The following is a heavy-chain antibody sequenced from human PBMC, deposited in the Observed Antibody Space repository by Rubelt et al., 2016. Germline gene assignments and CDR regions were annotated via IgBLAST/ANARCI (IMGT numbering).Heavy chain of an antibody. V-gene: IGHV4-31*03. J-gene: IGHJ4*02. D-gene: IGHD3-10*01. Sequence: QVQLQESGPGLVKPSQTLSLTCTVSGGSISSGSFYWSWLRQHPGKGLEWIGSISYSGSTDYNPSLKSRVTISLDTSKNQCYLELTSVTAADTAGYYCARDWRVRGVTGGVDYWGQGTLVTVSS. CDR3: ARDWRVRGVTGGVDY. CDR1: GGSISSGSFY. CDR2: ISYSGST.